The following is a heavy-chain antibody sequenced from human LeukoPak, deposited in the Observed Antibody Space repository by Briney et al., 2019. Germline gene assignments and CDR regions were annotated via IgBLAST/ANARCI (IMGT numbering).Heavy chain of an antibody. V-gene: IGHV1-2*02. D-gene: IGHD6-6*01. Sequence: ASVKVSCKAFGYRFIGYYIYWVRQAPGQGLEWMGWINPNSGGTNYAQKFQGRVTVTRDTSISTAYMELSTLRSDDTAVYYCARGGEYSRSSSTYWGQGTLVTVSS. J-gene: IGHJ4*02. CDR3: ARGGEYSRSSSTY. CDR1: GYRFIGYY. CDR2: INPNSGGT.